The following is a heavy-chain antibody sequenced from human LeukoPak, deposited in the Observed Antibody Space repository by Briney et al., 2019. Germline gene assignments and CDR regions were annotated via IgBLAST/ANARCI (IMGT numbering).Heavy chain of an antibody. D-gene: IGHD3-9*01. CDR3: ARLTKGRYFDYIFAF. J-gene: IGHJ4*02. V-gene: IGHV4-39*01. CDR2: VYYTGST. CDR1: GASVSDSLSY. Sequence: SETLSLTCTVSGASVSDSLSYWGWVRQPPRKGLEWVANVYYTGSTYYNPSLKSRVTMSVDTSKNQFSLKMTSVTAADTAIYYCARLTKGRYFDYIFAFWGKGILVTVSS.